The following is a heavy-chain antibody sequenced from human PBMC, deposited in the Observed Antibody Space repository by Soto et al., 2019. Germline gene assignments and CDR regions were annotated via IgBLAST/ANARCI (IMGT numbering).Heavy chain of an antibody. D-gene: IGHD3-3*01. CDR1: GFTFSSYS. V-gene: IGHV3-48*01. Sequence: GGSLRLSCAASGFTFSSYSMNWVRQAPGKGLEWVSYISSSSSTIYYANSVKGRFTISRDNAKNSLYLQMNSLRAEDTAVYYCARDSGYYDFWSGYFFVYWGQGTLVTVSS. CDR3: ARDSGYYDFWSGYFFVY. J-gene: IGHJ4*02. CDR2: ISSSSSTI.